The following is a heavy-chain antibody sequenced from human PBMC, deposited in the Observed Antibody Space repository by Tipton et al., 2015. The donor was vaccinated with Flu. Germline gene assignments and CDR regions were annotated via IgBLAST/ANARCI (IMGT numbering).Heavy chain of an antibody. CDR2: ISWNSVNI. D-gene: IGHD4-17*01. J-gene: IGHJ4*02. CDR3: AKAIDYGPSYYFDY. V-gene: IGHV3-9*01. Sequence: SLRLSCAASGFTFDAYAMYWVRQAPGKGLERVSGISWNSVNIDYVDSVRGRFTISRDNAKNPLYLQMNSLRVEDTALYYCAKAIDYGPSYYFDYWGQGTLVTVSS. CDR1: GFTFDAYA.